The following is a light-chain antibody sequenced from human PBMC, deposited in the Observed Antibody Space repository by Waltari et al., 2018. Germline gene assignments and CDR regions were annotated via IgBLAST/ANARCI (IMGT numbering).Light chain of an antibody. CDR3: QQYNTNSHYS. Sequence: DIQMTQSPSTLSASVGATVPITCRASETIFSWLAWYQQKPGTPPKLLIYKASSLETGVPLRFSGRGFGVEFTLTISGLQPDDFATYYCQQYNTNSHYSFGQGTKVEIK. J-gene: IGKJ2*03. CDR2: KAS. V-gene: IGKV1-5*03. CDR1: ETIFSW.